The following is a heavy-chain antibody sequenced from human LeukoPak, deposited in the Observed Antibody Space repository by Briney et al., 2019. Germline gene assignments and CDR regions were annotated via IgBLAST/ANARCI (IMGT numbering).Heavy chain of an antibody. CDR1: GFTFSSYS. CDR3: AGAPYWERYYYYYGMDV. D-gene: IGHD2-8*02. CDR2: ISSSSSYI. Sequence: PGGSLRLSCAASGFTFSSYSMNWVRQAPGKGLEWVSSISSSSSYIYYADSVKGRFTISRDNAKNSLYLQTNSLRAEDTAVYYCAGAPYWERYYYYYGMDVWGQGTTVTVSS. V-gene: IGHV3-21*01. J-gene: IGHJ6*02.